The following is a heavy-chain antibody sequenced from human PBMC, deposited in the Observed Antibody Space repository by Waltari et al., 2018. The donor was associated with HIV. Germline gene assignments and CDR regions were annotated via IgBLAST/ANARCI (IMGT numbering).Heavy chain of an antibody. J-gene: IGHJ4*02. Sequence: QVQLVQSGAEVRRPGSSVKVSCKASGGMFLSYSINWVRQAPGQGLEWMGGMGPQRNKPNYAQKFQCRVTITADKSTSTAYMELNSRRSGDTAVYYCATARETMGVDFDYWGQGTLVSVSS. CDR1: GGMFLSYS. CDR3: ATARETMGVDFDY. CDR2: MGPQRNKP. V-gene: IGHV1-69*02. D-gene: IGHD3-16*01.